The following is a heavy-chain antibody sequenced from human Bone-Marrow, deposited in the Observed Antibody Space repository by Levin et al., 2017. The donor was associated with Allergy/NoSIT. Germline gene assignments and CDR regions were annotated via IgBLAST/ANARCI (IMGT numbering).Heavy chain of an antibody. J-gene: IGHJ4*02. D-gene: IGHD4-17*01. V-gene: IGHV3-15*01. CDR1: GFTFSNAW. CDR3: TTATTAHTFDY. Sequence: LSLTCAASGFTFSNAWMSWVRQAPGKGLEWVGRIKSKTDGGTTDYAAPVKGRFTISRDDSKNTLYLQMNSLKTEDTAVYYCTTATTAHTFDYWGQGTLVTVSS. CDR2: IKSKTDGGTT.